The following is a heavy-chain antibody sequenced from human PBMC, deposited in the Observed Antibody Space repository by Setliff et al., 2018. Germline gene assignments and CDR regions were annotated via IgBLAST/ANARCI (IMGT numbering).Heavy chain of an antibody. D-gene: IGHD3-22*01. CDR2: ISHSGYT. V-gene: IGHV4-38-2*01. Sequence: KTSETLSLTCGVPGYSIGSGYYWGWIRLSPGKGLEWIGDISHSGYTYYNPSLSSRVVISVDTSKNLVSLKLSSVTAADTAIYYCARRYYDSTGYYYYAFDIWGRGTMVTVSS. J-gene: IGHJ3*02. CDR3: ARRYYDSTGYYYYAFDI. CDR1: GYSIGSGYY.